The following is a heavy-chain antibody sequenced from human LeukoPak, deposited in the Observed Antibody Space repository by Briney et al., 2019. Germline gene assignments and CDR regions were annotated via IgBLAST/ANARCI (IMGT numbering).Heavy chain of an antibody. V-gene: IGHV4-61*01. Sequence: PSETLSLTRTVSGGPLRSGSYFWSSIRQPPGKGPEWIGYINYGGSTNYNPSLKSRVTISVDTSKNQFSLKLSSVTAADTARYYCAGKIRGTEVDDWGQGTLVTVSS. D-gene: IGHD3-10*01. CDR3: AGKIRGTEVDD. J-gene: IGHJ4*02. CDR1: GGPLRSGSYF. CDR2: INYGGST.